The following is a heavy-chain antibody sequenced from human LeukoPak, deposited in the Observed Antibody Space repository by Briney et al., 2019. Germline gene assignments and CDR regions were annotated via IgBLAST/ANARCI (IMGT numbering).Heavy chain of an antibody. D-gene: IGHD5-12*01. J-gene: IGHJ4*02. CDR3: ARSPPSTGYDRFDT. CDR2: ISAFNGNT. Sequence: ASVKVSCKASGYMFNIYGISWVRQAPGQGLEWMGWISAFNGNTNNARNFQDRVTMTTDTSTSTAYMELTSLRSDDTAVYYCARSPPSTGYDRFDTWGQGTLVTVSS. CDR1: GYMFNIYG. V-gene: IGHV1-18*01.